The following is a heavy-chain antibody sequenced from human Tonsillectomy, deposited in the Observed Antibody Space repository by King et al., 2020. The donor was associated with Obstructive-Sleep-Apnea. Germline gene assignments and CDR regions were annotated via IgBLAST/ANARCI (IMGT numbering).Heavy chain of an antibody. CDR1: GGSISSYY. J-gene: IGHJ4*02. V-gene: IGHV4-59*08. Sequence: QLQESGPGLVKLSETLSLTCTVSGGSISSYYWSWIRQPPGKGLEWIGYIYYSGSTNYNPSLKSRVTISVDTSKNQFSLKLSSVTAADTAVYYCARLAEMATIVDYWGQGTLVTVSS. D-gene: IGHD5-24*01. CDR2: IYYSGST. CDR3: ARLAEMATIVDY.